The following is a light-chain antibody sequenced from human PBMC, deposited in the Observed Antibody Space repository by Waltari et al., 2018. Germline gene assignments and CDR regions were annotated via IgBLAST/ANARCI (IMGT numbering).Light chain of an antibody. V-gene: IGLV2-14*03. Sequence: LTQGTGVSGSPGQSIPIPCPGSSSDVGGYNLVSWYQQHPGKAPKLIIYDVSNRPSGVSNRFSGSKSGNTASLTISGLQAEDEADYYCSSYISSSTLELFGGGTSLTVL. CDR3: SSYISSSTLEL. CDR1: SSDVGGYNL. CDR2: DVS. J-gene: IGLJ2*01.